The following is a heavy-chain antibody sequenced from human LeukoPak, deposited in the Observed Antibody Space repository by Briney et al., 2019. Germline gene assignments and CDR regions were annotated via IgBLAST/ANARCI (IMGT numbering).Heavy chain of an antibody. CDR3: ARDRGGSVGFDP. CDR1: GVSISSGGYY. D-gene: IGHD3-10*01. J-gene: IGHJ5*02. V-gene: IGHV4-31*03. CDR2: IYYSGST. Sequence: SETLSLTCTVSGVSISSGGYYWSWIRQHPGKGLEWIGYIYYSGSTYYNPSLKSRVTISVDRSKNQFSLKLSSVTAADTAVYYCARDRGGSVGFDPWGQGTLVTVSS.